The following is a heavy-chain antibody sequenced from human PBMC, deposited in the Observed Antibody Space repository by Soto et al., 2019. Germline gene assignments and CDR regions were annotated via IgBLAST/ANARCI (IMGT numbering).Heavy chain of an antibody. V-gene: IGHV1-69*13. CDR1: GGTFSSYA. CDR3: ARGLWFGELLVPLDY. J-gene: IGHJ4*02. D-gene: IGHD3-10*01. Sequence: SVKVSCKASGGTFSSYAISWVRQAPGQGLEWMGGIIPIFGTANYAQKFQGRVTITADESTSTAYMELSSLRSEDTAVYYCARGLWFGELLVPLDYWGQGTLVTVSS. CDR2: IIPIFGTA.